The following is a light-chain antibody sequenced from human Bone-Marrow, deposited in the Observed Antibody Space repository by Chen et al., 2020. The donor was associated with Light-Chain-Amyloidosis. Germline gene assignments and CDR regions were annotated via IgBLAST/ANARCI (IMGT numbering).Light chain of an antibody. J-gene: IGKJ1*01. CDR3: QQSYRTPSWT. CDR1: ENIINY. V-gene: IGKV1-39*01. Sequence: DIEMTQSPSSLAASVGDTVTITCRASENIINYLNWYQQRPGRAPKLLIYGASTLQSGVPSRFSGSGSGTDFTLTISSLQPEDFATYFCQQSYRTPSWTFGQGTKVE. CDR2: GAS.